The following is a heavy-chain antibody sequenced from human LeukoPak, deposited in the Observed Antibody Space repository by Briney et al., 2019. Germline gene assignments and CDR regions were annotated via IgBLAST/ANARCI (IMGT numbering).Heavy chain of an antibody. CDR1: GFTFSSYG. Sequence: GRSLRLSCAASGFTFSSYGMHWVRQAPGKGLEWVAVIWYDGSNKYYADSVKGRFTISRDNSKNTLYLQMNSLRAEDTAVYYCAKADLTSVTGGAFDIWGQGTIVTVSS. CDR3: AKADLTSVTGGAFDI. CDR2: IWYDGSNK. D-gene: IGHD4-17*01. V-gene: IGHV3-33*06. J-gene: IGHJ3*02.